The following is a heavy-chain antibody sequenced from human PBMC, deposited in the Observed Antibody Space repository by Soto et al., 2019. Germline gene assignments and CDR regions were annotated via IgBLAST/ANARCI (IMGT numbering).Heavy chain of an antibody. Sequence: GASVKVSCKASGYTFTSYGISWVRQAPGQGLEWMGRISAYNGNTNYAQKLQGRVTMTTDTSTSTAYMELRSLRSDDTAVYYCARMVTADYDFWSGYFNPYYYYYGMDVWGQGTTVTVSS. D-gene: IGHD3-3*01. CDR2: ISAYNGNT. J-gene: IGHJ6*02. CDR3: ARMVTADYDFWSGYFNPYYYYYGMDV. V-gene: IGHV1-18*01. CDR1: GYTFTSYG.